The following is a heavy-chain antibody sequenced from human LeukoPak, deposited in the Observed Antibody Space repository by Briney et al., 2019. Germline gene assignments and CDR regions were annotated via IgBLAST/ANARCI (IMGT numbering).Heavy chain of an antibody. Sequence: PSETLSLTCAVYGGSFSGYYWSWIRQPPGKGLEWIGEINHSGSTNYNPSLKSRVTISVDTSKNQFSLKLSSVTAADTAVYYCARLNFDYGDYDAFDILGQGTMVTVSS. D-gene: IGHD4-17*01. CDR3: ARLNFDYGDYDAFDI. V-gene: IGHV4-34*01. J-gene: IGHJ3*02. CDR1: GGSFSGYY. CDR2: INHSGST.